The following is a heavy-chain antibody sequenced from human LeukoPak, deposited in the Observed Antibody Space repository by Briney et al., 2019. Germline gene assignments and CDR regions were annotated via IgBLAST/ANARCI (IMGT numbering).Heavy chain of an antibody. V-gene: IGHV1-8*01. CDR2: MNPNSGNT. CDR1: GYTFTSYD. D-gene: IGHD6-19*01. Sequence: ASVKYSCKASGYTFTSYDINWVRQATGQGLEWMGWMNPNSGNTGYAQKFQGRVTMTRNTSISTAYMELSSLRSEDTAVYYCARGLYSSGWYGAGYWGQGTLVTVSS. CDR3: ARGLYSSGWYGAGY. J-gene: IGHJ4*02.